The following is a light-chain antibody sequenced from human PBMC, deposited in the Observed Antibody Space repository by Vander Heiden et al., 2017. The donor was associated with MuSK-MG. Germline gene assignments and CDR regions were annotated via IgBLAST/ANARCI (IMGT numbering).Light chain of an antibody. Sequence: DVPSTQSPSTLSASVGDRVTITCRASQSISSYLNWYQQKPGKAPKLLIYTASSLQSGVPSRFSGSGSGTDFTLTISRLQPEDFATYYCQQSDSNLWTFGQGTKVEIK. CDR2: TAS. CDR3: QQSDSNLWT. J-gene: IGKJ1*01. CDR1: QSISSY. V-gene: IGKV1-39*01.